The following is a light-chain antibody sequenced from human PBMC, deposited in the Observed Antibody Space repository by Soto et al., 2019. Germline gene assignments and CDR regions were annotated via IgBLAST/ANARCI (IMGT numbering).Light chain of an antibody. CDR1: QSIGKF. CDR3: QQTYRIPRT. V-gene: IGKV1-39*01. CDR2: AAS. J-gene: IGKJ1*01. Sequence: DFQVTQSPSSLSASVGDRVTITCRAGQSIGKFLNWYQQKPPKAPKLLIYAASNLHSGVSSRFTGGGSGTDFTLTITSLQPEDFATYCRQQTYRIPRTLGQRTKVDI.